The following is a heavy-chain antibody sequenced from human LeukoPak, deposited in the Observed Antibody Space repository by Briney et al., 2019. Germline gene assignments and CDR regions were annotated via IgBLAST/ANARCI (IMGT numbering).Heavy chain of an antibody. CDR1: GYTFTSYD. CDR3: AREFVGTTVTYYYYYGMDV. CDR2: MNPNSGNT. J-gene: IGHJ6*02. D-gene: IGHD4-17*01. Sequence: GASVKVSCKASGYTFTSYDINWVRQATGQGLEWMGWMNPNSGNTGYAQKFQGRVTMTRNTSISTAYMELSSLRSEDTAVYYCAREFVGTTVTYYYYYGMDVWGQGTTVTVSS. V-gene: IGHV1-8*01.